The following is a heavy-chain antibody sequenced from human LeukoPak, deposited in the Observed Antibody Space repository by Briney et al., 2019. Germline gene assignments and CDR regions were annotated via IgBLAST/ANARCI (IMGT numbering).Heavy chain of an antibody. CDR2: INPNSGGT. CDR1: GYTFTSYG. J-gene: IGHJ6*03. CDR3: ASHTRRGYSYYYYYMDV. Sequence: ASVKVSCQASGYTFTSYGISWVRQAPGQGLEWMGWINPNSGGTNYAQKFQGRVTMTRDTSISTAYLELSRLRSDDTAVYYCASHTRRGYSYYYYYMDVWGKGTTVTISS. V-gene: IGHV1-2*02. D-gene: IGHD5-12*01.